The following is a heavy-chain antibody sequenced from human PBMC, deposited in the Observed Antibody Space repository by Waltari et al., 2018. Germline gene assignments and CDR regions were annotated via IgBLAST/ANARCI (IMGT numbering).Heavy chain of an antibody. CDR1: GGSISSHY. CDR2: IYYSGST. V-gene: IGHV4-59*11. Sequence: QVQLQESGPGLVKPSETLSLTCTVSGGSISSHYWSWIRQPPGQGLEWIGYIYYSGSTNYNPSLKSRVTISVDTSKNQFSLKLSSVTAADTAVYYCAGDTYYYGSGSYLSYYMDVWGKGTTVTVSS. D-gene: IGHD3-10*01. J-gene: IGHJ6*03. CDR3: AGDTYYYGSGSYLSYYMDV.